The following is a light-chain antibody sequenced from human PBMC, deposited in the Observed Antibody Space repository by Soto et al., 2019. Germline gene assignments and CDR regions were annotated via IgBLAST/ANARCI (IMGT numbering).Light chain of an antibody. V-gene: IGLV2-14*03. Sequence: QSVLTQPAPVSGSPGQSITISCTGTSGDIGGYDYVSWYQQHPGKAPKLMIYDVSNRPSGVSNRFSGSKSGTTASLTISGLQAEDEADYYCSSYTSSNTYVFGTGTQVTVL. CDR3: SSYTSSNTYV. CDR2: DVS. CDR1: SGDIGGYDY. J-gene: IGLJ1*01.